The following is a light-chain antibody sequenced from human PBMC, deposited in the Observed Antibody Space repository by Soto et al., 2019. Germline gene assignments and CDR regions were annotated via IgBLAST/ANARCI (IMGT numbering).Light chain of an antibody. CDR3: QQYGSSPWT. V-gene: IGKV3-20*01. CDR2: GAS. Sequence: EIVLTQSPGTLSLSPGERATLSCRASQSVSSSYLAWYQQKPGQAPRPLIYGASSRAIGIPDRFSGSGSGTDFTLTISRLEPDDFAVYYCQQYGSSPWTFGLGTKVEIK. CDR1: QSVSSSY. J-gene: IGKJ1*01.